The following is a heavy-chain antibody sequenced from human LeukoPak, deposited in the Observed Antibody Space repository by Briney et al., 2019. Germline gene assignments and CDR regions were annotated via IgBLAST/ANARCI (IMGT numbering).Heavy chain of an antibody. CDR2: MYITGNT. D-gene: IGHD2-21*02. V-gene: IGHV4-4*07. CDR1: GGSISSYY. J-gene: IGHJ2*01. CDR3: ARDSTASSPWYFDL. Sequence: SETLSLTCTVSGGSISSYYWSWIRQPAGKGLEWIGRMYITGNTNYNPSLKSRVTMSLDTSKNHFSLKLCSVTAADTAVYYCARDSTASSPWYFDLWGRGTLVTVSS.